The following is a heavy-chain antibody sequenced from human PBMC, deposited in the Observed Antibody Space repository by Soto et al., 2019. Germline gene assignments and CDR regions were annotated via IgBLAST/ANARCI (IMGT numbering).Heavy chain of an antibody. CDR3: AKEGRDCKSRGYFEL. D-gene: IGHD5-12*01. J-gene: IGHJ3*01. Sequence: PGGSLRLSCVASEVTFASYDMDWVLQAPGKGLEWVSLITSGGGGANYADSVQGRFTISRDNSKNTLYLQINSLRAEDTAIYHFAKEGRDCKSRGYFELGGRGTMVTVSS. V-gene: IGHV3-23*01. CDR1: EVTFASYD. CDR2: ITSGGGGA.